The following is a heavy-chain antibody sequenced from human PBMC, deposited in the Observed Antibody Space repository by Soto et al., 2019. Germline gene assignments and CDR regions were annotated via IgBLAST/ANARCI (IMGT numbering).Heavy chain of an antibody. CDR1: GDSVSSDSAA. D-gene: IGHD6-13*01. CDR2: TYYRSKWYN. Sequence: QVHLQQSGPGLVTPSQTLSLTCAISGDSVSSDSAAWNWIRQSPSIGLEWLGRTYYRSKWYNDYALSVKSRITLNPDTSKNQFSLQLNSVTPEDTAIYYCARADATYSSTWYFDYWGQGTLVTVSS. J-gene: IGHJ4*02. V-gene: IGHV6-1*01. CDR3: ARADATYSSTWYFDY.